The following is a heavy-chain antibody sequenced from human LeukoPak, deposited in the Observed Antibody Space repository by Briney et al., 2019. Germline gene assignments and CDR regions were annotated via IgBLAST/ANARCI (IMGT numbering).Heavy chain of an antibody. CDR2: FDPEDGET. J-gene: IGHJ5*02. Sequence: ASVKVSCKVSGYTLTELSMHWVRQAPGKGLEWMGGFDPEDGETIYAQKFQGRVTMTKDTSTDTAYMELSSLRSEDTAVYYCATEVYTAPRAWFDPWGQGTLVTVSS. V-gene: IGHV1-24*01. CDR3: ATEVYTAPRAWFDP. D-gene: IGHD1-14*01. CDR1: GYTLTELS.